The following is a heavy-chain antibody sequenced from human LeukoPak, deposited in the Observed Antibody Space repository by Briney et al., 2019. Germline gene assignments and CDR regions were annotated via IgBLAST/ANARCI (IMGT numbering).Heavy chain of an antibody. CDR1: GYTFTGYY. CDR3: ARESQLRGYSYGSRGKSIDY. D-gene: IGHD5-18*01. V-gene: IGHV1-2*02. CDR2: IDPNSGGT. Sequence: ASVKVSCKASGYTFTGYYMHWVRQAPGQGLEWMGWIDPNSGGTNYAQKFQGRVTMTRDTSISTAYMELSRLRSDDTAVYYCARESQLRGYSYGSRGKSIDYWGQGTLVTVSS. J-gene: IGHJ4*02.